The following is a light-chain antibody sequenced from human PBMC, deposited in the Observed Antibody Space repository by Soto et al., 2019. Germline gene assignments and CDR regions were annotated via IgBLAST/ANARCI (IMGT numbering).Light chain of an antibody. V-gene: IGKV3-15*01. J-gene: IGKJ4*01. Sequence: EIVMTQSPATRSVSPGERATLSGWDSQSVGTNLAWYQQKPGQAPRLLMYGASTRATGIPVRFSGSGSGTEFTLTISSLQSEDFAVYYCQQYNNWPPLTFGGGTKVEIK. CDR2: GAS. CDR1: QSVGTN. CDR3: QQYNNWPPLT.